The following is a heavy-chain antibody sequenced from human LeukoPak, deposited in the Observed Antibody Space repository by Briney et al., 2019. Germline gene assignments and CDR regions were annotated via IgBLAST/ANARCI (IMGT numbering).Heavy chain of an antibody. CDR2: TYYSGST. CDR3: GGYDYVWGSYRYTFDY. Sequence: SETLSLTCTVSGGSISSSSYYWGWIRQPPGKGLEWIGSTYYSGSTYYNPSLKSRVTISVDTSKNQFSLKLSSVTAADTAVYYCGGYDYVWGSYRYTFDYWGQGTLVTVSS. CDR1: GGSISSSSYY. J-gene: IGHJ4*02. D-gene: IGHD3-16*02. V-gene: IGHV4-39*01.